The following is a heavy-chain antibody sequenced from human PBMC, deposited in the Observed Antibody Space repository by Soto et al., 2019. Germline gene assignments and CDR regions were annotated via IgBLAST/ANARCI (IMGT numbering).Heavy chain of an antibody. J-gene: IGHJ6*03. Sequence: ASVKVSCKASGYTFTSYDINWVRQATGQGLEWMGWMNPNSGNTGYAQKFQGRVTMTRNTSISTAYMELSSLRSEDTAVYYCARARRTVTTSGYYYYYMDVWGKGTTVTAP. D-gene: IGHD4-4*01. CDR3: ARARRTVTTSGYYYYYMDV. CDR2: MNPNSGNT. V-gene: IGHV1-8*01. CDR1: GYTFTSYD.